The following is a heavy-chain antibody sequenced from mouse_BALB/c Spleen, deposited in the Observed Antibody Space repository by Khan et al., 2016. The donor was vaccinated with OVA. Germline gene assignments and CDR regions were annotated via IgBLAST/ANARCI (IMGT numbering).Heavy chain of an antibody. J-gene: IGHJ2*01. CDR1: GCTFTSYV. D-gene: IGHD2-14*01. CDR2: IYPYNDDT. Sequence: VQLQQSGPEVVKPGASVKMSCKASGCTFTSYVIHWMKQKPGQALEWIGYIYPYNDDTKYNENFKGKATLTSDKSSSTAYMELRSLTSEDSAVYYCAKNYRYDVYFDYWGQGTTLAVSS. V-gene: IGHV1S136*01. CDR3: AKNYRYDVYFDY.